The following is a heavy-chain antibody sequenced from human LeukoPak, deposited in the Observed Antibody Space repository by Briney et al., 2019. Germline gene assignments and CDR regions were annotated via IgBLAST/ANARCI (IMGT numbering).Heavy chain of an antibody. Sequence: SQTLSLTCTVSGGSISSGSYYWSWIRQPAGKGLEWIGRIYTSGSTNYNPSLKSRVTISVDTSKNQFSLKLSSVTAADTGVYYCARGVITMIVDDAFDIWGQGTMVTVSS. V-gene: IGHV4-61*02. CDR3: ARGVITMIVDDAFDI. D-gene: IGHD3-22*01. CDR2: IYTSGST. J-gene: IGHJ3*02. CDR1: GGSISSGSYY.